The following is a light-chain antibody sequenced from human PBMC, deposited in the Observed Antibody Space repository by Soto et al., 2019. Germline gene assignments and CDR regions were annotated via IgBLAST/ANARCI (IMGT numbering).Light chain of an antibody. V-gene: IGLV2-14*01. Sequence: QSVLTQPASVSGSPGQSITISCTGTSSDVGGYNYVSWYQQHPGKAPKFMIYDVSYRPSGVSNRFSGSKSGNTASLTISGLQAEDEADYYCCSYTTSNTRQIVFGTGTKVTVL. CDR3: CSYTTSNTRQIV. CDR1: SSDVGGYNY. CDR2: DVS. J-gene: IGLJ1*01.